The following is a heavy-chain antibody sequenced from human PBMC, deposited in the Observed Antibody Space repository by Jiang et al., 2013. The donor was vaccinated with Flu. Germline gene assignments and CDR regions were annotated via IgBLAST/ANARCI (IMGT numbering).Heavy chain of an antibody. V-gene: IGHV3-30*01. J-gene: IGHJ4*02. CDR3: ATHVPGSDTRCEF. CDR2: GSKK. D-gene: IGHD1-26*01. Sequence: GSKKYYAESVKGRFSISRDDSKNTLYLQMNSLRGEDTAVYYCATHVPGSDTRCEFWGQGTLVTVSS.